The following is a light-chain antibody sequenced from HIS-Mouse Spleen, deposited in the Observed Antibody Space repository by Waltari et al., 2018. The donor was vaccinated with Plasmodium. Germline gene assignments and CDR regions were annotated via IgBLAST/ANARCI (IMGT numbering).Light chain of an antibody. Sequence: QSALTQPASVSGSPGQSITISCTGTSSDVGRYNLVSCYQQHPGKAPKLMTDEYSKRASAVYQRFYGSKSGKTASLTISGLKAEDEADYYSCSYAGSSTFVVFGGGTKLSVL. CDR2: EYS. J-gene: IGLJ2*01. CDR1: SSDVGRYNL. V-gene: IGLV2-23*02. CDR3: CSYAGSSTFVV.